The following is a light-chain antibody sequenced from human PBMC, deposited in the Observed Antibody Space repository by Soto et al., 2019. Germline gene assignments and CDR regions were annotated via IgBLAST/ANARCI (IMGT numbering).Light chain of an antibody. Sequence: EIVLTQSPGTLSLSPGERATLSCRASQSVSCSYLAWYQQKPGQAPRFLIYGASSRATGIPDRFSGSGSGTDFTLTISRLEPADFAVYYCQQFGSSPRTFGQGTKVDIK. J-gene: IGKJ1*01. V-gene: IGKV3-20*01. CDR3: QQFGSSPRT. CDR1: QSVSCSY. CDR2: GAS.